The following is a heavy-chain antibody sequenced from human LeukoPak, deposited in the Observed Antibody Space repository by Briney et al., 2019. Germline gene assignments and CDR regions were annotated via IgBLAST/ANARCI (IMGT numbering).Heavy chain of an antibody. CDR1: GFTFSSYW. Sequence: GGSLRLSCAASGFTFSSYWMHWVRQAPGKGLVWVSRINSDGSSTSYADSVKGRFTISRDNAKNTLYLQMNSLRAEDTAAYYCASLRRGWLQFPFDYWGQGTLVTVSS. CDR3: ASLRRGWLQFPFDY. V-gene: IGHV3-74*01. J-gene: IGHJ4*02. D-gene: IGHD5-24*01. CDR2: INSDGSST.